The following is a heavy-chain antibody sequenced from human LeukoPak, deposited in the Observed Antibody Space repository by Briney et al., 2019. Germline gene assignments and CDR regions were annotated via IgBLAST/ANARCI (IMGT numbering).Heavy chain of an antibody. CDR3: AKAGGGSCHSSLDF. CDR1: GFSFSSYA. Sequence: PGGSLRLSCAASGFSFSSYAMSWVRQAPEKVLEWVSSICASASGTYYAGSVKGRFTISRDNSKNTLDLQMNNLRAEDTAVYYCAKAGGGSCHSSLDFWGQGTLVTVSS. D-gene: IGHD2-15*01. V-gene: IGHV3-23*01. J-gene: IGHJ4*02. CDR2: ICASASGT.